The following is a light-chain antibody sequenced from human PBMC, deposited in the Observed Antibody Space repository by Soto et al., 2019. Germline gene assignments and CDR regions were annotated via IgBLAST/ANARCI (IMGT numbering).Light chain of an antibody. CDR1: SRDIGGYGF. CDR3: SSFSNSDTPYV. CDR2: DVS. J-gene: IGLJ1*01. V-gene: IGLV2-14*03. Sequence: QSALAQPASVSGSPGHSITISCAGSSRDIGGYGFVSWYQQHPGEVPKLIIFDVSDRPSGVSDRFSGSKSGDTASLTISGLQVEDEADYYCSSFSNSDTPYVFGTGTKLTVL.